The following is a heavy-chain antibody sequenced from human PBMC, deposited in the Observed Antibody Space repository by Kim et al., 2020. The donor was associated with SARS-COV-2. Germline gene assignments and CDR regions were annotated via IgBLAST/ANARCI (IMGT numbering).Heavy chain of an antibody. J-gene: IGHJ4*02. CDR3: AKVWSSSSQY. CDR1: GFTFSTSA. V-gene: IGHV3-23*01. Sequence: GGSLRLSCAASGFTFSTSAMSWVRQSPGKGLEWLSSMSDSGNTIYYAASVKGRFTMSRDNSKNMLYLQMNSLRAEDAAVYYWAKVWSSSSQYWGQGTLVTVSS. D-gene: IGHD6-6*01. CDR2: MSDSGNTI.